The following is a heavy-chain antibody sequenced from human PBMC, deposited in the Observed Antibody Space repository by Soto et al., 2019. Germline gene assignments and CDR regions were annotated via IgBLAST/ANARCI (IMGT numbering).Heavy chain of an antibody. Sequence: GXSVKVSCKASGYTFTSYYMHWVRQAPGQGLEWMGIINPSGGSTSYAQKFQGRVTMTRDTSTSTVYMELSSLRSEDTAVYYCASRVYSRITGTMDLFYWGQGTLVTVSS. CDR2: INPSGGST. V-gene: IGHV1-46*01. D-gene: IGHD1-20*01. J-gene: IGHJ4*02. CDR1: GYTFTSYY. CDR3: ASRVYSRITGTMDLFY.